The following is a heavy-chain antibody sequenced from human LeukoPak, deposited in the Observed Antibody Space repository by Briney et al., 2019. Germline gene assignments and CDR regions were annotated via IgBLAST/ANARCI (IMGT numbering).Heavy chain of an antibody. J-gene: IGHJ5*02. D-gene: IGHD1-26*01. CDR2: ISAYNGNT. Sequence: GASVKVPCKASGCTFTSYGISWVRQAPGQGLEWMGWISAYNGNTNYAQKLQGRVTMTTDTSTSTAYMELRSLRSDDTAVYYCARDLLVVGATYWFDPWGQGTLVTVSS. CDR1: GCTFTSYG. CDR3: ARDLLVVGATYWFDP. V-gene: IGHV1-18*01.